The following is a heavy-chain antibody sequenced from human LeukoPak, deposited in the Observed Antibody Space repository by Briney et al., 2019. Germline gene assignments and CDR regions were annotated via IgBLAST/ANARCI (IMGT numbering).Heavy chain of an antibody. CDR2: IYYSGST. J-gene: IGHJ6*02. V-gene: IGHV4-59*08. CDR3: ARQSGWGDYYYYGMDV. D-gene: IGHD3-16*01. Sequence: PSETLSLTCTVSGGSISSYYWSWIRQPPGKGLEWIGYIYYSGSTNYNPSLKSRVTISVDTSKNQFSLKLRSVTAADTAVYYCARQSGWGDYYYYGMDVWGQGTTVTVSS. CDR1: GGSISSYY.